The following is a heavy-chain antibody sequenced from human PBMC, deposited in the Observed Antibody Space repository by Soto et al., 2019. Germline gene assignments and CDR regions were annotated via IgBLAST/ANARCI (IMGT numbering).Heavy chain of an antibody. V-gene: IGHV4-59*01. CDR3: ARAPMVLTRSYFDS. CDR1: GGSFSGYY. Sequence: KPSETLSLTCAVYGGSFSGYYWSWIRQPPGKGLEWIGYISSSGNTNYNPSLKSRVSISVDTSKNQFSLNLTSVTAADTAVYYCARAPMVLTRSYFDSWGQGTPVTVSS. D-gene: IGHD3-22*01. J-gene: IGHJ4*02. CDR2: ISSSGNT.